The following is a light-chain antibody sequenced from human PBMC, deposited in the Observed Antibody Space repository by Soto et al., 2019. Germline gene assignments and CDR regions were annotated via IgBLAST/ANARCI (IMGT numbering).Light chain of an antibody. CDR3: QQYYDWPWT. CDR1: QSVTSN. V-gene: IGKV3-15*01. Sequence: EIVMTQSPATLSVSPGERATLSCRASQSVTSNLAWYQQRPGQAPRLLIYGASTRATGIPARFSGSGSGTDLTLTISSLQSEDFAVCYCQQYYDWPWTFGQGTKVDIK. CDR2: GAS. J-gene: IGKJ1*01.